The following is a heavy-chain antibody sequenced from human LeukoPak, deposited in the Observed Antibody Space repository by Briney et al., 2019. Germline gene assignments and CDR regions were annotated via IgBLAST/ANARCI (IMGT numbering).Heavy chain of an antibody. V-gene: IGHV3-53*04. CDR3: ATAGSSELLWDYAMDV. CDR1: GFTVSRNY. CDR2: IYAGSSR. Sequence: GGSVRLSCAGCGFTVSRNYLSGVRQAAGKGLDWVSLIYAGSSRYYADAEKGRFTISRHNSKNTQHLQMNSLRVEDTAVYYCATAGSSELLWDYAMDVWGQGTTVTVSS. D-gene: IGHD3-10*01. J-gene: IGHJ6*02.